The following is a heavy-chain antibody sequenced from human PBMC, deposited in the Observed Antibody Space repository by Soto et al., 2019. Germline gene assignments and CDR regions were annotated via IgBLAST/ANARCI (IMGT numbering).Heavy chain of an antibody. Sequence: QVQLQESGPGLVKPSETLSLTCTVSGGSISHYYWSWIRQPPGKGLEWIGYIYNSGSTNYNPSLKSRVTISGDTSKNQFSLKLSSVTAADTAVYYCARGHAFDLDYWGQGTLVTVSS. CDR1: GGSISHYY. CDR3: ARGHAFDLDY. V-gene: IGHV4-59*01. J-gene: IGHJ4*02. CDR2: IYNSGST.